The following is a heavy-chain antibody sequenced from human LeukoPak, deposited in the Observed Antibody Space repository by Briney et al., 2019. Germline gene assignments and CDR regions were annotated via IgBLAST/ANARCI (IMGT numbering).Heavy chain of an antibody. CDR1: GGSFSGYY. CDR3: ARLRQQLANYYYYYYMDV. D-gene: IGHD6-13*01. J-gene: IGHJ6*03. V-gene: IGHV4-34*01. Sequence: SETLSLTCAVYGGSFSGYYWSWSRQPPGKGLEWIGEINHSGSTNYNPSLKSRVTISVDTSKNQFSLKLSSVTAADTAVYYCARLRQQLANYYYYYYMDVWGKGTTVTISS. CDR2: INHSGST.